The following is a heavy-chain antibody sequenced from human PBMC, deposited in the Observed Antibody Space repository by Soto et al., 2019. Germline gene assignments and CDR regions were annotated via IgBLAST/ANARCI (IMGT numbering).Heavy chain of an antibody. CDR1: GFTFSDYG. CDR2: ISYDSTNK. D-gene: IGHD6-6*01. V-gene: IGHV3-30*18. Sequence: GGSLRLSCAASGFTFSDYGMHWVRQAPGKGLEWVAVISYDSTNKYYGDSVKGRFTISRDNSKNTLYLQMNSLRAEDRAVYYCAKEEYSSSSPSPYYYYYYGMDVWGQGTTVTVSS. J-gene: IGHJ6*02. CDR3: AKEEYSSSSPSPYYYYYYGMDV.